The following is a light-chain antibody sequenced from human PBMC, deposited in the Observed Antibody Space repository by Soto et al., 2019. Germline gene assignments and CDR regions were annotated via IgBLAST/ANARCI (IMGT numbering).Light chain of an antibody. CDR3: QQYDGAPLA. CDR1: QTLSINS. J-gene: IGKJ3*01. Sequence: IVLTQSPGTLSLSPGERATLFCRASQTLSINSLAWYQQKPGQAPRLLIYGASTRHTGIPDRFNGRGSGTDFAVTINRLEPEDFAVYYVQQYDGAPLAFGPGTKGNV. V-gene: IGKV3-20*01. CDR2: GAS.